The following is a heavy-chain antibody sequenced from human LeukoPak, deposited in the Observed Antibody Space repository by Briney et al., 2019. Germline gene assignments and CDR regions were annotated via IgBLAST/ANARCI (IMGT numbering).Heavy chain of an antibody. Sequence: GGSLRLSCAASGFTFSSYSMNWVRQAPGKGLEWVSFISSSSSYIYYADSVKGRFTISRDDAKNSLYMKMNRLRAADTALYYFARAFDDFWYGYIHYWGQGTLVTVSS. CDR1: GFTFSSYS. CDR3: ARAFDDFWYGYIHY. CDR2: ISSSSSYI. D-gene: IGHD3-3*01. V-gene: IGHV3-21*01. J-gene: IGHJ4*02.